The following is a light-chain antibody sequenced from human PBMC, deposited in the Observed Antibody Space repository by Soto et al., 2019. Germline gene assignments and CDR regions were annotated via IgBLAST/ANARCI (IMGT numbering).Light chain of an antibody. CDR1: QGIGND. J-gene: IGKJ1*01. CDR2: AAS. CDR3: LQLYNFSWT. V-gene: IGKV1-6*01. Sequence: AIQLTQSPSSLSASVGDRVTISCRASQGIGNDLAWYQQKPGKAPRLLIFAASNLQSGVPSRFSGSGSGTDFTLPISRLQLEDFATYYCLQLYNFSWTFGQGTKVDIK.